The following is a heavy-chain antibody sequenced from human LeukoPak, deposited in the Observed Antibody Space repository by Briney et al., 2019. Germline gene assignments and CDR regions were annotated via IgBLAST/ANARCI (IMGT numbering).Heavy chain of an antibody. Sequence: GASVKVSCKASGYTFTSYAMHWVRQAPGQRLEWMGWINAGNGNTKHSQKFQGRVTITRDTSASTAYMELSSLRSEDTAVYYCARDWTLTYYYDSSGPGGCWGQGTLVTVSS. J-gene: IGHJ4*02. CDR3: ARDWTLTYYYDSSGPGGC. V-gene: IGHV1-3*01. CDR1: GYTFTSYA. CDR2: INAGNGNT. D-gene: IGHD3-22*01.